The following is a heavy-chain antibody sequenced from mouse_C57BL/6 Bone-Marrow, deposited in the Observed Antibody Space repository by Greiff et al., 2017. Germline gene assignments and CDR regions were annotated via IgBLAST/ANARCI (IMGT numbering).Heavy chain of an antibody. V-gene: IGHV14-4*01. CDR3: TTPIYYYGAAWFAY. D-gene: IGHD1-1*01. Sequence: VQLQQSGAELVRPGASVKLSCTASGFNIKDDYMHWVKQRPEQGLEWIGWIDPENGDTEYASKFQGKATITADTSSNTAYLQLSSLTSEDTAVYYCTTPIYYYGAAWFAYGGQGTLVTVSA. CDR2: IDPENGDT. CDR1: GFNIKDDY. J-gene: IGHJ3*01.